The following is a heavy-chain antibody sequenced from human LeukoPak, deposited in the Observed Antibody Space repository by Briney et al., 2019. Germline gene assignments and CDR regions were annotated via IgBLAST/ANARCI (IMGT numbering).Heavy chain of an antibody. CDR3: ARGQGEYFQH. Sequence: GGSLRLSCAASGFTFSSYSMNWVRQAPGKGLEWVSSISSSSSYIYYADSVKGRFTISRDNTKNSLYLQMNSLRAEDTAVYYCARGQGEYFQHWGQGTLVTVSS. J-gene: IGHJ1*01. CDR1: GFTFSSYS. V-gene: IGHV3-21*01. CDR2: ISSSSSYI.